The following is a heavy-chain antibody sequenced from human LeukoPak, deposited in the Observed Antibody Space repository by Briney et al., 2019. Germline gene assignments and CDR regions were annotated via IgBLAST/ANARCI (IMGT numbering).Heavy chain of an antibody. Sequence: SGGSPRLSCAASGFTFSSYGMHWVRQAPGKGLEWVAVISYDGSNKYYADSVKGRFTISRDNSKNTLYLQMNSLRAEDTAVYYCAKGAHTAENWGQGTLVTVSS. V-gene: IGHV3-30*18. J-gene: IGHJ4*02. D-gene: IGHD5-18*01. CDR2: ISYDGSNK. CDR1: GFTFSSYG. CDR3: AKGAHTAEN.